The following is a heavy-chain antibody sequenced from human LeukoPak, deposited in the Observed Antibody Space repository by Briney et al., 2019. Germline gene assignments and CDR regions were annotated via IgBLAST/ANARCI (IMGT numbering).Heavy chain of an antibody. CDR2: INPNSGGT. D-gene: IGHD6-25*01. CDR3: ARAGGPYDY. CDR1: GYTFTGYY. J-gene: IGHJ4*02. Sequence: ASVKVSCKASGYTFTGYYIHWVRQAPGQGLEWMGWINPNSGGTDYAQKFQGRVTMTRDTSISTAYMDLSSLTSDDTAVYYCARAGGPYDYWGQGTLVTVSS. V-gene: IGHV1-2*02.